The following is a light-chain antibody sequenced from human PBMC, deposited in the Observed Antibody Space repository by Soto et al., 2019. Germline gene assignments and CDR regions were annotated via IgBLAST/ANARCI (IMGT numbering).Light chain of an antibody. J-gene: IGLJ1*01. CDR3: SSYTSSSTPVV. V-gene: IGLV2-14*01. CDR2: EVS. CDR1: SSDVGGYNY. Sequence: QSALTQPASVSGSPGQSITISCTGTSSDVGGYNYVSWYQQHPGKAPKLIIYEVSNRPSGVSNRFSGCKSGNTASLTISGLQAEDEADYYCSSYTSSSTPVVFGTGTKVTVL.